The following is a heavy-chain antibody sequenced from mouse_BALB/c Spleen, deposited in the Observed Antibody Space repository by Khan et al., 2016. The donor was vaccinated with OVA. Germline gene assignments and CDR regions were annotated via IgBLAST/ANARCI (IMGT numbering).Heavy chain of an antibody. CDR1: GFSLTSYG. J-gene: IGHJ4*01. D-gene: IGHD2-3*01. CDR3: ASFYAPYYAMDY. V-gene: IGHV2-9*02. CDR2: IWSGGST. Sequence: QGQLKQSGPGLVAPSQILSITGTVTGFSLTSYGVNWVRLPPGMGLEWLGVIWSGGSTNYNSALMSRLCISKYYSKGPVFLKMNSLQTDDTAMYYCASFYAPYYAMDYWGQGTSVTVSS.